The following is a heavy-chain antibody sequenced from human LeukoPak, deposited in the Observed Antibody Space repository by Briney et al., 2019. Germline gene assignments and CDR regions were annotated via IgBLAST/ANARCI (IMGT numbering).Heavy chain of an antibody. D-gene: IGHD3-10*01. CDR2: IYTSGST. CDR1: GGSISSYY. V-gene: IGHV4-4*07. Sequence: SGTLSLTCTVSGGSISSYYWSWIRQPAGKGLEWIGRIYTSGSTNYNPSLKSRVTMSVDTSKNQFSLKLSSVTAADTAVYYCARDRVTMVRGVMRYYFDYWGQGTLVTVSS. CDR3: ARDRVTMVRGVMRYYFDY. J-gene: IGHJ4*02.